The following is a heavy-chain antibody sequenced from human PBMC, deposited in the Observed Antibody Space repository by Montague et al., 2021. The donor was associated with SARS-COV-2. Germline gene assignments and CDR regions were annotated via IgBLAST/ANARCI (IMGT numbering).Heavy chain of an antibody. V-gene: IGHV3-7*01. Sequence: SLRLSCAASGFTFSSYWMTWVRQAPGKGLEWVANIKQDGSEKYYVDSVKGRFTISSDNAKNSLYLQMNSLRAEDTAVYYCASRYCSGPRCYSGTYYYFDYWGQGALVTVSS. CDR2: IKQDGSEK. D-gene: IGHD1-26*01. CDR1: GFTFSSYW. CDR3: ASRYCSGPRCYSGTYYYFDY. J-gene: IGHJ4*02.